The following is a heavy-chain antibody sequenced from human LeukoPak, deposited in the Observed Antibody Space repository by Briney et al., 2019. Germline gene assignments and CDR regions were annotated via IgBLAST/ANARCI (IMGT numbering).Heavy chain of an antibody. D-gene: IGHD4-17*01. V-gene: IGHV3-23*01. CDR3: AKDQGHGDYVKAFDI. CDR1: GFTFSIYA. Sequence: GALRLSCAASGFTFSIYAMHWVRQAPGKGLEYVSAISGSGGSTYYADSVKGRFTISRDNSKNTLYLQMNSLRAEDTAVYYCAKDQGHGDYVKAFDIWGQGTMVTVSS. CDR2: ISGSGGST. J-gene: IGHJ3*02.